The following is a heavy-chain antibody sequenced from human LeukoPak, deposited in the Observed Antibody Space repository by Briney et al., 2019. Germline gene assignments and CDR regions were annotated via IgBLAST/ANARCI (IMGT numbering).Heavy chain of an antibody. J-gene: IGHJ5*02. Sequence: XASXXXSXXASGXTFTXXAINWXXXXXXXXXXXXGWLNTNTGNPTYAQGFTGRFVFSLDTSVSTTYLQISSLKAEDTAVYYCARDPGDDNVVPGDPWGQGTLVTVSS. CDR1: GXTFTXXA. D-gene: IGHD2-2*01. CDR2: LNTNTGNP. CDR3: ARDPGDDNVVPGDP. V-gene: IGHV7-4-1*02.